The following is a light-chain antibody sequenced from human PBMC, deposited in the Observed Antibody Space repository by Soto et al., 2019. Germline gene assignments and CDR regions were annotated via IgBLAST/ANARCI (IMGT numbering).Light chain of an antibody. J-gene: IGKJ1*01. CDR2: AAS. V-gene: IGKV3-20*01. CDR3: QHYANSVWT. CDR1: QSVSSSQ. Sequence: IVLTQSPDTLSLSPGERATLSCRASQSVSSSQLVWYQQKPGQAPRLLIYAASSRATGIPDRFSGSGSGTDFTLTLMELETEDFAVYYCQHYANSVWTFGQGTKVEIK.